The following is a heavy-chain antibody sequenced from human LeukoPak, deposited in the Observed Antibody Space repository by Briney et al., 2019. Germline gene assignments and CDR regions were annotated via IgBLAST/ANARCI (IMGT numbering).Heavy chain of an antibody. CDR3: AKEVVYDSSGYSFYFDY. Sequence: GGSLRLSCAASGFTFDDYAMHWVRQAPGKGLEWVSGISWNSGSIGYADSVKGRFTISRDNAKNSLYLQMNSLRAEDTAVYYCAKEVVYDSSGYSFYFDYWGQGTLVTVSS. J-gene: IGHJ4*02. D-gene: IGHD3-22*01. V-gene: IGHV3-9*01. CDR2: ISWNSGSI. CDR1: GFTFDDYA.